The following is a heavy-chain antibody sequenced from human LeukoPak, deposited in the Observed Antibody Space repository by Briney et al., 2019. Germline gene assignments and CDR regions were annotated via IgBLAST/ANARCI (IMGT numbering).Heavy chain of an antibody. J-gene: IGHJ3*02. CDR2: IGTAGDT. CDR3: ARGRGEHQLLDEDGFDI. Sequence: QTGGSLRLSCAASGFTFSSYDMHWVRQATGKGLEWVSVIGTAGDTHYPGSVKGRFTISRENAKNSLYLQMNSLRAGDTAVYYCARGRGEHQLLDEDGFDIWGQGTMVTVSS. CDR1: GFTFSSYD. D-gene: IGHD2-2*01. V-gene: IGHV3-13*01.